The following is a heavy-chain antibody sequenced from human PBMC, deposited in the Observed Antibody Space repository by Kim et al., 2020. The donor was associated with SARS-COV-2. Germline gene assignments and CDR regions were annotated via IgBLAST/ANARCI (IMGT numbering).Heavy chain of an antibody. CDR3: ARDFGPYGWIDP. CDR1: GGSISSYY. D-gene: IGHD4-17*01. CDR2: VSNSGDT. J-gene: IGHJ5*02. V-gene: IGHV4-59*01. Sequence: SETLSLTCTVSGGSISSYYWSWIRQPPGKGLEWIGHVSNSGDTTYNPSLKSLVTISLDTSRNQLSLRLSSVTTADTAMYYCARDFGPYGWIDPWGQGTLV.